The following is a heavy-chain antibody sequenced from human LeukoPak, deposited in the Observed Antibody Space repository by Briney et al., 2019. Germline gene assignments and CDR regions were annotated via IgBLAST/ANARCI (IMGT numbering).Heavy chain of an antibody. D-gene: IGHD3-22*01. Sequence: GGSLRLSCAASGFTFSSYSMTWVRQAPGKGLEWVSSITRSSIYIYYADSLKGRFTISRDNAKNLLYLQMNSLRAEDTAVYYCAREGYYYDSSGYIDYWGQGTLVTVSS. CDR3: AREGYYYDSSGYIDY. J-gene: IGHJ4*02. CDR1: GFTFSSYS. CDR2: ITRSSIYI. V-gene: IGHV3-21*06.